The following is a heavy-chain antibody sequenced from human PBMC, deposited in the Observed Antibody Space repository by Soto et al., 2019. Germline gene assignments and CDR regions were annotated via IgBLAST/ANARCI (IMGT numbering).Heavy chain of an antibody. J-gene: IGHJ5*02. D-gene: IGHD3-10*01. CDR3: AKDRVTSGSPLGYNCFDP. CDR2: ISYDGSEK. Sequence: QVQLVESGGGVVQPGRSLRLSCAASGFTFSTYGMHWVRQAPGKGLEWVALISYDGSEKYYADSVKCRFTISRDNSKNTLFLQRNSLRPEDTAVYYCAKDRVTSGSPLGYNCFDPWGQGTLVTVSS. CDR1: GFTFSTYG. V-gene: IGHV3-30*18.